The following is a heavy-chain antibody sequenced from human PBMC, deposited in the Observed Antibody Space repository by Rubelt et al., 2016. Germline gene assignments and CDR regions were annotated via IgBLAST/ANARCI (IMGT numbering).Heavy chain of an antibody. D-gene: IGHD6-13*01. CDR1: GYTFTSYA. J-gene: IGHJ4*02. CDR3: ARVIAAAGRDGNYFDY. CDR2: INTNTGNP. Sequence: QVQLVQSGSELKKPGASVKVSCKASGYTFTSYAMNWVRQAPGQGLEWMGWINTNTGNPTYAQGFDGLFVFSLDTSVSTAYLQISSLKAEDTAVYYCARVIAAAGRDGNYFDYWGQGTLVTVSS. V-gene: IGHV7-4-1*02.